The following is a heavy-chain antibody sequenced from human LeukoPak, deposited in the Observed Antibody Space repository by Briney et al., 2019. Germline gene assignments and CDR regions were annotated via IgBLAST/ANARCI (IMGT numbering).Heavy chain of an antibody. CDR2: ISSSSSTI. CDR3: ARVVGSGTNYYYYGMDV. D-gene: IGHD3-10*01. V-gene: IGHV3-48*01. CDR1: GFTFSSYG. J-gene: IGHJ6*02. Sequence: PGRSLRLSCAASGFTFSSYGMHWVRQAPGKGLEWVSYISSSSSTIYYADSVKGRFTISRDNAKNSLYLQMNSLRAEDTAVYYCARVVGSGTNYYYYGMDVWGQGTTVTVSS.